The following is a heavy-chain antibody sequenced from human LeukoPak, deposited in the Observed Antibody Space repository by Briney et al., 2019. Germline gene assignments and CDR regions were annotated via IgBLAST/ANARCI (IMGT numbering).Heavy chain of an antibody. CDR1: GFTFSSYW. CDR2: IKQDGSEK. Sequence: GGSLRLSCTASGFTFSSYWMSWVRQAPGKGLEWVANIKQDGSEKDYVDSVKGRFTISRDNPKNSLYLQMNSLRAEDTTVYYCARYCGGDCYGMDVWGQGTTVTVSS. D-gene: IGHD2-21*02. CDR3: ARYCGGDCYGMDV. J-gene: IGHJ6*02. V-gene: IGHV3-7*01.